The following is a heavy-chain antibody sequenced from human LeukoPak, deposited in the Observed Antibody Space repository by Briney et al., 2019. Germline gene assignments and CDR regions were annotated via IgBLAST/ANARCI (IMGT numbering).Heavy chain of an antibody. D-gene: IGHD3-3*01. CDR1: GFTFSSYG. CDR2: ISYDGSNK. Sequence: GGSLRLSCAASGFTFSSYGMHWVRQAPGKGLEWVAVISYDGSNKYYADSVEGRFTISRDNSKNTLYLQMNSLRAEDTAVYYCAGDGDVDRDAFDIWGQGTMVTVSS. J-gene: IGHJ3*02. V-gene: IGHV3-30*03. CDR3: AGDGDVDRDAFDI.